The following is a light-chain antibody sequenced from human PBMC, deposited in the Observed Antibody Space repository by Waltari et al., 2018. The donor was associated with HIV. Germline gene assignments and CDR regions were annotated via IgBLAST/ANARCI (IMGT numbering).Light chain of an antibody. CDR2: YDD. Sequence: QSVLTQPPSVSEAPRQRFTISCSGRSSNIGNNAVTWYQQLPGKAPKLLIYYDDLLPSGVSDRFSGFKSGTSASLAISGLQSEDEADYYCAAWDDSLNGVVFGGGTKLTVL. CDR1: SSNIGNNA. V-gene: IGLV1-36*01. CDR3: AAWDDSLNGVV. J-gene: IGLJ2*01.